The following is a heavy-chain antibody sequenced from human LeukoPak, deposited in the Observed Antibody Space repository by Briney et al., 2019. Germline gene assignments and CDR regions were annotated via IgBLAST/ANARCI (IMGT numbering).Heavy chain of an antibody. D-gene: IGHD3-9*01. CDR3: ATSLVFDRRGYFDY. CDR1: GGSISSGSYY. CDR2: IYYSGST. Sequence: NSSQTLSLTCTVSGGSISSGSYYWSWIRQPPGKGLEWIGYIYYSGSTNYNPSLKSRVTISVDTSKNQFSLKLSSVTAADTAVYYCATSLVFDRRGYFDYWGQGTLVTASS. J-gene: IGHJ4*02. V-gene: IGHV4-61*01.